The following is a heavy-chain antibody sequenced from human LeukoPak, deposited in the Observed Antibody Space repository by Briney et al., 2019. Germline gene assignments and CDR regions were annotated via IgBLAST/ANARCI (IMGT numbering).Heavy chain of an antibody. CDR2: IIPIFGTA. CDR1: GYTFTSYG. V-gene: IGHV1-69*06. Sequence: SVKVSCKASGYTFTSYGISWVRQAPGQGLEWMGGIIPIFGTANYAQKFQGRVTITADKSTSTAYMELSSLRSEDTAVYYCARRDGYNNIFDYWGQGTLVTVSS. CDR3: ARRDGYNNIFDY. D-gene: IGHD5-24*01. J-gene: IGHJ4*02.